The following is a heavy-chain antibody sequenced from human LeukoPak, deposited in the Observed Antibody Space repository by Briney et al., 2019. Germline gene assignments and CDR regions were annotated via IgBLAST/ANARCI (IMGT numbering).Heavy chain of an antibody. CDR3: AKESSSWLPSAFDI. D-gene: IGHD6-13*01. Sequence: QPGGSLRLSCAASGFTFSNYAMSWVRQAPGKGLEWVSAVSGSGGSTYYADSVKGRFTISRDNSKSTLYLQMNSLRAEDTAIYYCAKESSSWLPSAFDIWGQGTMVTVSS. CDR2: VSGSGGST. CDR1: GFTFSNYA. J-gene: IGHJ3*02. V-gene: IGHV3-23*01.